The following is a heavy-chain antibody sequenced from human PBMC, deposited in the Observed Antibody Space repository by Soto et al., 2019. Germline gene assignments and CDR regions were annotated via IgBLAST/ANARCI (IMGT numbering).Heavy chain of an antibody. Sequence: GGSLRLSCTVSGFAFNNYGINWVRQAPGKGLEWVSSISKSDYTYYSDSVKGRFAISRDNAKSSVSLQMNTLRVEDTAVYYCAREDSVIIPAVTDFWGQGTLVTVSS. V-gene: IGHV3-21*01. CDR3: AREDSVIIPAVTDF. D-gene: IGHD2-15*01. J-gene: IGHJ4*02. CDR2: ISKSDYT. CDR1: GFAFNNYG.